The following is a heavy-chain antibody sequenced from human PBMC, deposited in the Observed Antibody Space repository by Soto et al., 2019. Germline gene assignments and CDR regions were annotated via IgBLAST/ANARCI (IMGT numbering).Heavy chain of an antibody. CDR3: AKDRGYCTNGVCYTGWFGP. CDR2: LTGSGGST. D-gene: IGHD2-8*01. J-gene: IGHJ5*02. Sequence: GGSLRLSCAASGFTFSSYAMSWVRQAPGKGLEWVSTLTGSGGSTYYADSVKGRFTISRDNSKNTLYLQMNSLRAEDTAVYYCAKDRGYCTNGVCYTGWFGPWGQGTLVTVSS. V-gene: IGHV3-23*01. CDR1: GFTFSSYA.